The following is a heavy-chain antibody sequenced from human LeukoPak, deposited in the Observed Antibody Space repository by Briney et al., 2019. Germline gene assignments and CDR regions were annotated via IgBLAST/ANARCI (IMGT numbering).Heavy chain of an antibody. CDR1: GFTFSGSA. V-gene: IGHV3-73*01. J-gene: IGHJ6*02. Sequence: SGGSLKLSCAASGFTFSGSAMHWVRQASGKGLEWVGRIRSKANSYATAYAASVKGRFTISRDDSRNTAYLQMNSLRDEDTAVYYCATEWSYGMDVWGQGTTVTVSS. CDR2: IRSKANSYAT. CDR3: ATEWSYGMDV. D-gene: IGHD3-3*01.